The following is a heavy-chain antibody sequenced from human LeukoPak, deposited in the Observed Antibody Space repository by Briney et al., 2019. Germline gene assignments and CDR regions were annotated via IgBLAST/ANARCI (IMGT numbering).Heavy chain of an antibody. CDR2: INHSGSA. D-gene: IGHD4-17*01. Sequence: TLSLTCTVSGGSISSSSYYWGWIRQPPGKGLEWIGEINHSGSATYNPSLKSRVTISVETSRNQFSLKLSSVTAADTAMYYCARRSNPGDFRWFDPWGQGTLVTVSS. J-gene: IGHJ5*02. CDR1: GGSISSSSYY. CDR3: ARRSNPGDFRWFDP. V-gene: IGHV4-39*07.